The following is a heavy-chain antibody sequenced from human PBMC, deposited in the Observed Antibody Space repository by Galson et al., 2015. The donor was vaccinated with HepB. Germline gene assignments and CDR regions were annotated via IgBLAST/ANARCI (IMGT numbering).Heavy chain of an antibody. CDR2: IYRGDNT. V-gene: IGHV3-53*01. CDR1: GFTVSSTH. Sequence: SLRLSCAASGFTVSSTHMSWVRQAPGKGLEWVSVIYRGDNTYYADSVKGRFTISRDNSKNTLYLQMNSLRAEDTAVYCCARENARYYFDYWGQGTLVTVSS. J-gene: IGHJ4*02. D-gene: IGHD6-6*01. CDR3: ARENARYYFDY.